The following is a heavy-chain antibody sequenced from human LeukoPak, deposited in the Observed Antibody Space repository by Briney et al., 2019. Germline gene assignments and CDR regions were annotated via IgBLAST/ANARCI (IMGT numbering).Heavy chain of an antibody. Sequence: GGSLRLSCAASGFTFSSYEMNWVRQAPGKGLEWVAYISSTGSLMYYAHSVKGRFTISRDNAQNLVYLQMNSLRAEDTAVYYCGGEPYGTSSDRLDYWGQGTLVTVSS. J-gene: IGHJ4*02. D-gene: IGHD6-6*01. CDR2: ISSTGSLM. CDR3: GGEPYGTSSDRLDY. V-gene: IGHV3-48*03. CDR1: GFTFSSYE.